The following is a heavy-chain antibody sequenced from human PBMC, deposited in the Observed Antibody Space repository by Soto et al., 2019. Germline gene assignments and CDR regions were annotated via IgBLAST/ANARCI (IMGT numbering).Heavy chain of an antibody. CDR2: IYPGDSDT. CDR3: ARQGSSGWEKYYYYYGMDV. CDR1: GYSFTSYW. J-gene: IGHJ6*02. D-gene: IGHD6-19*01. Sequence: PGESLKISCKGSGYSFTSYWIGWVRQMPGKGLEWMGIIYPGDSDTRYSPSFQGQVTISADKSISTAYLQWSSLKASDTAMYYCARQGSSGWEKYYYYYGMDVWGQGTRVTVSS. V-gene: IGHV5-51*01.